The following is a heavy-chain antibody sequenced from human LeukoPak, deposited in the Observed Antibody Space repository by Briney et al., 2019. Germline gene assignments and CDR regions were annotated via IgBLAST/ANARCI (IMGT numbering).Heavy chain of an antibody. Sequence: ASVKVSCKASGYNFTSYGISWVRQAPGQGLEWMGWINAYNGNTNYAQKLQGRVTMTTDTSTSTAYMELRSLRSDDTAVYYCARGSGRFQLLYPDYWGQGTLVTVSS. CDR1: GYNFTSYG. CDR3: ARGSGRFQLLYPDY. V-gene: IGHV1-18*01. CDR2: INAYNGNT. J-gene: IGHJ4*02. D-gene: IGHD2-2*02.